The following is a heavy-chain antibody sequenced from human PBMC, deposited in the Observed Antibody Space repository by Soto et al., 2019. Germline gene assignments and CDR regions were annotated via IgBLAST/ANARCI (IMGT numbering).Heavy chain of an antibody. V-gene: IGHV3-23*01. Sequence: EVQLLDSGGGLEQPGGSLRLSCAASGFTFRDYAMSWVRQAPGKGLEWVTTITGSSSNLYYSDSEKGRFAISRDNSKNTLYLQMDSLTAEDTAVYYCSKGGAVYGLLTHDYWGQGTLVTVSS. CDR3: SKGGAVYGLLTHDY. J-gene: IGHJ4*02. CDR2: ITGSSSNL. CDR1: GFTFRDYA. D-gene: IGHD3-9*01.